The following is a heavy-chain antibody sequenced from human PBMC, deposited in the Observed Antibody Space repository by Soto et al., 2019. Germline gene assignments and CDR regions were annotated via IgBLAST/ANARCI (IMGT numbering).Heavy chain of an antibody. CDR2: IDWDDDK. Sequence: GPTLVNPTQTLTRTCPFSGFSLSTSGMRVSWIRQPPGKALEWLARIDWDDDKYYSTSLKTRLTISKDTSKNQVVLTMTNMDPVDTATYYCARDTVTSGLKWFDPWGQGTLVTVSS. CDR3: ARDTVTSGLKWFDP. V-gene: IGHV2-70*11. CDR1: GFSLSTSGMR. J-gene: IGHJ5*02. D-gene: IGHD4-4*01.